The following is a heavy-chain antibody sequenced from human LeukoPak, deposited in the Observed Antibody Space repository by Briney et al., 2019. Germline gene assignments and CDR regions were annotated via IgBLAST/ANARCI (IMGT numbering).Heavy chain of an antibody. CDR2: MNPNSGNT. D-gene: IGHD2-15*01. J-gene: IGHJ4*02. CDR3: ARGYCSGGSCYFDY. Sequence: ASVKVSCKASGYTFTSYDINWVRQATGQGLEWMGWMNPNSGNTGYAQKFQGRVTMTRNTSISTAYMELSSLRSEDTAVYYCARGYCSGGSCYFDYWGQGTLVTVSS. CDR1: GYTFTSYD. V-gene: IGHV1-8*01.